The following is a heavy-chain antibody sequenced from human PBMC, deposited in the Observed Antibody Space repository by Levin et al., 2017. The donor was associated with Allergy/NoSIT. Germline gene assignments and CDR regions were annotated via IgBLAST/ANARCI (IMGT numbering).Heavy chain of an antibody. J-gene: IGHJ6*03. Sequence: GGSLRLSCAASGFTFSSYDMHWVRQATGKGLEWVSAIGTAGDPYYPGSVKGRFTISRENAKNSLYLQMNSLRAGDTAVYYCARGGGYDFWSGYPLYYMDVWGKGTTVTVSS. V-gene: IGHV3-13*05. CDR3: ARGGGYDFWSGYPLYYMDV. CDR2: IGTAGDP. CDR1: GFTFSSYD. D-gene: IGHD3-3*01.